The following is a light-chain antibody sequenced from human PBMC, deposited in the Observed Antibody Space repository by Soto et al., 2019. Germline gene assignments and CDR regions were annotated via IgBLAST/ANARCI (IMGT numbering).Light chain of an antibody. V-gene: IGLV2-23*02. Sequence: QSALTQTASVSGSPGQSITISCTGASSDVGSYNFVSWYQQHPGKAPKLMIYDVSKRPSGVSNRFSGSKSGNTASLTISGLQAEDEADYYCCSYAGTSTWVFGGGTKVTVL. CDR2: DVS. CDR3: CSYAGTSTWV. J-gene: IGLJ3*02. CDR1: SSDVGSYNF.